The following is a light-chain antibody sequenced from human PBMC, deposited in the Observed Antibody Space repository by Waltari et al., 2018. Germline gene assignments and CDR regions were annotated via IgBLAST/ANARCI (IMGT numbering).Light chain of an antibody. Sequence: QLVLTQSPSASASLGASVTLTCTLSSGHSSYAIAWPQQQPEKGPRYLMKLNSDGSHSKGDGIPDRFSGSSSGAERYLTISSLQSEEEADYYCQTWGTGIPVVFGGGTKLTVL. V-gene: IGLV4-69*01. CDR3: QTWGTGIPVV. CDR2: LNSDGSH. CDR1: SGHSSYA. J-gene: IGLJ2*01.